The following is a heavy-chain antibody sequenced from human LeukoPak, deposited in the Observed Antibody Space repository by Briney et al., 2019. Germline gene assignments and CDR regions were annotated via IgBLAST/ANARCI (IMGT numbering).Heavy chain of an antibody. D-gene: IGHD3-10*01. CDR3: APRRGGLEDLTFDP. CDR1: GYSFTSYW. J-gene: IGHJ5*02. V-gene: IGHV5-10-1*01. Sequence: GESLKISCKGSGYSFTSYWISWVRQMPAKGLEWMGRINPSDSYTNYSPSFQGHVTISADKSISTAYLQWSSVKASDTAMYYCAPRRGGLEDLTFDPWGQGTLVTVSS. CDR2: INPSDSYT.